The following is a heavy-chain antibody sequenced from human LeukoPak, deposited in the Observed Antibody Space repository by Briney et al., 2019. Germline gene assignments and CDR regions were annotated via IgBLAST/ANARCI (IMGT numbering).Heavy chain of an antibody. CDR1: GFTFSSYG. V-gene: IGHV3-30*03. D-gene: IGHD5-18*01. CDR3: ASGTYGTWIQRHDAFDF. CDR2: ISYDGSNK. J-gene: IGHJ3*01. Sequence: GGSLRLSCAASGFTFSSYGMHWVRQAPGKGLEWVAVISYDGSNKYYADSVKGRFTISRDNSKNTLYLQMNSLRAEDTAVYYCASGTYGTWIQRHDAFDFWGQGTMVTVSS.